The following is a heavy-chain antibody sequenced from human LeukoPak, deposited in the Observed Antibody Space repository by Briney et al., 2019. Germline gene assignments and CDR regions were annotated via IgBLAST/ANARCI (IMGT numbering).Heavy chain of an antibody. CDR2: INHSGST. CDR1: GGYFSGYY. D-gene: IGHD3-3*01. V-gene: IGHV4-34*01. CDR3: ATTPKLRFLEWLMGY. J-gene: IGHJ4*02. Sequence: SETLSLTCAVYGGYFSGYYWRWIRQPPGKGLEWIGEINHSGSTNYNPSLKSRVTISVDTSKNQFSLKLSSVTAADTAVYYCATTPKLRFLEWLMGYWGQGTLVTVSS.